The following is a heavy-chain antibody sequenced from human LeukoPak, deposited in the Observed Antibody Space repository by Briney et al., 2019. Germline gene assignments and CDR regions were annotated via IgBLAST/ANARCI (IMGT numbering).Heavy chain of an antibody. Sequence: SQTLSLTCTVSGGSISSGSYYWSWIRQPAGKGLEWIGRIYTSGSTNYNPSLKSRVTISVDPSKNQFSLKLSSVTAADTAVYYCARAHLGYCSGGSCYPYYMDVWGKGTTVTVSS. D-gene: IGHD2-15*01. CDR3: ARAHLGYCSGGSCYPYYMDV. CDR1: GGSISSGSYY. CDR2: IYTSGST. J-gene: IGHJ6*03. V-gene: IGHV4-61*02.